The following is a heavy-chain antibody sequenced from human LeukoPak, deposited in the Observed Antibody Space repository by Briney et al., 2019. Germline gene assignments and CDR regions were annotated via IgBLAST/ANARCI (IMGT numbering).Heavy chain of an antibody. CDR2: ISGSGGST. J-gene: IGHJ6*02. V-gene: IGHV3-23*01. Sequence: GGSLRLSCAASEFTFSSYSMSWVRQAPGKGLEWVTAISGSGGSTYYADSVKGRFTISRDNSKNTLYLQMNSLRAEDTAVYYCAKALRHHYYYGMDVWGQGTTVTVSS. D-gene: IGHD5/OR15-5a*01. CDR3: AKALRHHYYYGMDV. CDR1: EFTFSSYS.